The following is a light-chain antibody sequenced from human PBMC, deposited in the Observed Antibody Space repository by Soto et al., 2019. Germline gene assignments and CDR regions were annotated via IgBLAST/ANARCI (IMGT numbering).Light chain of an antibody. J-gene: IGLJ3*02. CDR2: EVN. CDR1: SSDIGGYNY. V-gene: IGLV2-14*01. Sequence: TQPASVSGSPGQSITISCTGTSSDIGGYNYVSWYQQHPGKAPKLMIYEVNNRPSGVSNRFSGSKSGNTASLTISGLQAEDEADYYCSSYTSSSTLWVFGGGTKLTVL. CDR3: SSYTSSSTLWV.